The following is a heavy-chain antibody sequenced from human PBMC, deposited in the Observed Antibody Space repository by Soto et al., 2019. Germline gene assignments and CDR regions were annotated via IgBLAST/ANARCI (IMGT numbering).Heavy chain of an antibody. J-gene: IGHJ4*02. D-gene: IGHD1-26*01. CDR1: GYTFTSYG. V-gene: IGHV1-18*01. CDR3: ARAEGWELPQTGIGY. CDR2: ISAYNGNT. Sequence: GASVKVSCKASGYTFTSYGISWVRQAPGQGLEWMGWISAYNGNTNYAQKLQGRVTMATDTSTSTAYMELRSLRSDDTAVYYCARAEGWELPQTGIGYWGQGTLVTVSS.